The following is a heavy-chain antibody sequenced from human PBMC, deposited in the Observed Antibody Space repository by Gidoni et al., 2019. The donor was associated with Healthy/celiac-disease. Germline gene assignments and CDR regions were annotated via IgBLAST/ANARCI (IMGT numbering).Heavy chain of an antibody. D-gene: IGHD1-26*01. V-gene: IGHV3-23*01. Sequence: EVQLLESGGGLVQPGGSLRLSCAASGFTCSSYAMSWVRQAPGKGLEWVSAISGSDGSTYYADSVKGRFTISRDNSKNTLYLQMNSLSAEDTAVYYCAKGYYGGNFDYWGQGTLVTVSS. CDR3: AKGYYGGNFDY. J-gene: IGHJ4*02. CDR2: ISGSDGST. CDR1: GFTCSSYA.